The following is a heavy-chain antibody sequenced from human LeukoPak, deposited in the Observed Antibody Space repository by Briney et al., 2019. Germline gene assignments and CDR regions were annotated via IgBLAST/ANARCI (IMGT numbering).Heavy chain of an antibody. CDR2: INPNSGGT. J-gene: IGHJ4*02. Sequence: GASVKVSCKASGYTFTGYYMHWVRQAPGQGLEWMGWINPNSGGTNYAQKFQGRVTMTRDTSISTAYMELSRLRSDDTAVYYCARDPPIGYDSSGPTDYWGQGTLVTVSS. CDR1: GYTFTGYY. D-gene: IGHD3-22*01. V-gene: IGHV1-2*02. CDR3: ARDPPIGYDSSGPTDY.